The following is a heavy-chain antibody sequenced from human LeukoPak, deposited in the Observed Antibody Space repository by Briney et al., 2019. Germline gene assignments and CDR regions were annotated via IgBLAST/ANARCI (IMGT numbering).Heavy chain of an antibody. CDR2: ISNTGSVI. CDR1: GSTFSSHT. CDR3: ARNLPAADY. V-gene: IGHV3-48*04. D-gene: IGHD2-2*01. Sequence: LAGGSLRLSCAASGSTFSSHTMNWVRQAPGKGLEWISYISNTGSVIYYADSVKGRFTISRDNAKNSLYLQVNSLRAEDTAVYYCARNLPAADYWGQGTLVTVSS. J-gene: IGHJ4*02.